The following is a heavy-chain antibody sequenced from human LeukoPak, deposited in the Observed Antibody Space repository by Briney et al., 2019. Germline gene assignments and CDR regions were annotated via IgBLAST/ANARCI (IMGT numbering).Heavy chain of an antibody. CDR1: GFTFSDYY. D-gene: IGHD3-22*01. CDR3: ARDQKTTYYYDSSGYYRHNWFDP. J-gene: IGHJ5*02. V-gene: IGHV3-11*06. CDR2: ISSSSSYT. Sequence: GGSLRLSCVASGFTFSDYYMSWIRQAPGKGLEWVSYISSSSSYTNYADSVKGRFTISRDNAKNSLYLQMNSLRAEDTAVYYCARDQKTTYYYDSSGYYRHNWFDPWGQGTLVTVSS.